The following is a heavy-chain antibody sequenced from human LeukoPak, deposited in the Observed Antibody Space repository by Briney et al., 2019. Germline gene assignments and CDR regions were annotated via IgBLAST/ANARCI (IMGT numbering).Heavy chain of an antibody. CDR3: ARVVGYCSSTSCPFDY. J-gene: IGHJ4*02. D-gene: IGHD2-2*01. CDR2: ISSSGSTI. CDR1: GFTFSDYY. V-gene: IGHV3-11*01. Sequence: GGSLRLSCAASGFTFSDYYMSWLRQAPGKGLEWVSYISSSGSTIYYADSVKGRFTISRDNAKNSLYLQMNSLRAEDTAVYYCARVVGYCSSTSCPFDYWGQGTLVTVSS.